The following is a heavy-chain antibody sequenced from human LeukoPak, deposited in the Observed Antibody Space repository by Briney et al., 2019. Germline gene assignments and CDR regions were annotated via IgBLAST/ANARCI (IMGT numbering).Heavy chain of an antibody. CDR2: INPGGSSI. CDR3: ARSNQADDY. CDR1: GFTFSSYW. D-gene: IGHD1-14*01. V-gene: IGHV3-74*01. Sequence: PGRSLRLSCAASGFTFSSYWMHWVRQVPGKGLVWVARINPGGSSITYADSVKGRFTISRDNAKNTLYLQMDSLRAEDTGVYYCARSNQADDYWGQGTLGTVSS. J-gene: IGHJ4*02.